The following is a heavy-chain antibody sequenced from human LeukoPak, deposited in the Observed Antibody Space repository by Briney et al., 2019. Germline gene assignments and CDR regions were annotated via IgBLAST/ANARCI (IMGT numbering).Heavy chain of an antibody. CDR2: ISYDGSNK. V-gene: IGHV3-30-3*01. J-gene: IGHJ5*02. CDR1: GFTFSSYA. Sequence: PGRSLRLSCAASGFTFSSYAMHWVRQAPGKGLEWVAVISYDGSNKYYAVSVKGRFTISRDNSKNTLYLQMNSLRAEDTAVYYCATDDYYGSGSHYPSNWFDPWGQGTLVTVSS. CDR3: ATDDYYGSGSHYPSNWFDP. D-gene: IGHD3-10*01.